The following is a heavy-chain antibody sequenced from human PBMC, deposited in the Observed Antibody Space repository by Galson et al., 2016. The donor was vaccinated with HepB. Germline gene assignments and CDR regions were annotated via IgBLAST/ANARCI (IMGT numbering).Heavy chain of an antibody. CDR3: ARDWYCSAGSCDEAGDS. CDR2: ISTYDGDT. V-gene: IGHV1-18*01. CDR1: GYTFTSYG. J-gene: IGHJ3*02. Sequence: SVKVSCKAPGYTFTSYGSSWARQAPGQGLEWMGWISTYDGDTNYAQNHQGRVTMTTDTSTTTAYMELRSLRSDDQAMYYCARDWYCSAGSCDEAGDSGGQGTMGTVSS. D-gene: IGHD2-15*01.